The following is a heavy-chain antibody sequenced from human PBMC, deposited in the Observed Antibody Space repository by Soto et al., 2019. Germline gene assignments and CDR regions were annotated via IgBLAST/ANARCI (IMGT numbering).Heavy chain of an antibody. CDR2: IYPGDSDT. D-gene: IGHD2-2*01. CDR3: ARQYCSSTSCYQAFDY. J-gene: IGHJ4*02. V-gene: IGHV5-51*01. Sequence: GESLKISCXGSGYSFTSYWIGWVRQMPGKGLEWMGIIYPGDSDTRYSPSFQGQVTISGDKSISTAYLQWSSLKASDTAMYYCARQYCSSTSCYQAFDYWGQGTLVTVSS. CDR1: GYSFTSYW.